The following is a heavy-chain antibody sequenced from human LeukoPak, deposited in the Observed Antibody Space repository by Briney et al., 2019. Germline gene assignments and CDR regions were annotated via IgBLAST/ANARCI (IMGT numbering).Heavy chain of an antibody. CDR2: INPNSGGT. Sequence: GASVKVSCKASGYTFTGYYMHWVRQAPGQGLEWMGRINPNSGGTNYAQKFQGRVTMTRDTSISTAYMELSRLRSDDTAVYYCARDLFSTSWRNDNWFDPWGQGTLVTVSS. CDR1: GYTFTGYY. D-gene: IGHD2-2*01. J-gene: IGHJ5*02. CDR3: ARDLFSTSWRNDNWFDP. V-gene: IGHV1-2*06.